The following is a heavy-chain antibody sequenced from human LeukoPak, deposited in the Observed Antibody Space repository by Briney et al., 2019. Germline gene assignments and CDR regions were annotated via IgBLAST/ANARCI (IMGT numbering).Heavy chain of an antibody. Sequence: GASVKVSCKASGYTFTSYGISWVRQAPGQGLEWMGWISAYNGNTNYAQRLQGRVTMTTDTSTSTAYMELRSLRSDDTAVYYCARGPRSSGDPAPRFDPWGQGTLVTVSS. D-gene: IGHD5-12*01. CDR1: GYTFTSYG. J-gene: IGHJ5*02. CDR3: ARGPRSSGDPAPRFDP. V-gene: IGHV1-18*01. CDR2: ISAYNGNT.